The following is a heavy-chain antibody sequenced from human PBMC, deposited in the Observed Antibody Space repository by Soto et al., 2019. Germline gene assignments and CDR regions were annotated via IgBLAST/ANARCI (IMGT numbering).Heavy chain of an antibody. CDR2: IYYSGST. J-gene: IGHJ5*02. Sequence: QVQLQESGPGLVKPSETLSLTCTVSGGSISSYYWSWIRQPPGKGLEWIGYIYYSGSTNYNPSLKSRVTISVDTSKNQFALKLSSVTAADAAVYYCASLFSFWFDPWGQGTLVTVSS. CDR3: ASLFSFWFDP. D-gene: IGHD3-16*02. V-gene: IGHV4-59*08. CDR1: GGSISSYY.